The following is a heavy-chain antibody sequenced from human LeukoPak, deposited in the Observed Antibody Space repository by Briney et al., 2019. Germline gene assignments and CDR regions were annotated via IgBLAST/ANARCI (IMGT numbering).Heavy chain of an antibody. CDR3: ARSLYDYVWGSYRRPDAFDI. J-gene: IGHJ3*02. V-gene: IGHV4-61*02. CDR2: IYTSGST. CDR1: GGSISSGSYY. D-gene: IGHD3-16*02. Sequence: SQTLSLTCTVSGGSISSGSYYWSWIRQPAGKGLEWIGRIYTSGSTNYNPSLKSRVTISVDTSKNQFSLKLSSVTAADTAVYYCARSLYDYVWGSYRRPDAFDIWGQGTMVTVSS.